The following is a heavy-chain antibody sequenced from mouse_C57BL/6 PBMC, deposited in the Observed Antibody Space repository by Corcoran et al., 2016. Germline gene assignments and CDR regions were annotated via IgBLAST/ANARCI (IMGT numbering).Heavy chain of an antibody. CDR3: ARSYDYDNWFAY. CDR1: GYTFTDYY. V-gene: IGHV1-76*01. Sequence: QVQLKQSGAELVRPGASVKLSCKASGYTFTDYYINWVKQRPGQGLEWIARIYPGSGNTYYNEKYKGKATLTAEKSSSTAYMQLSSLTSEDSAVYFCARSYDYDNWFAYWGQGTLVTVSA. J-gene: IGHJ3*01. CDR2: IYPGSGNT. D-gene: IGHD2-4*01.